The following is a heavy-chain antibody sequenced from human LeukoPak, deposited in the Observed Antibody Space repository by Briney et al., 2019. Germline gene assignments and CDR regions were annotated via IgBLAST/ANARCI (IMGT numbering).Heavy chain of an antibody. CDR2: ISGSGGST. V-gene: IGHV3-23*01. CDR3: AKDAQSGSYSLVDYYYMDV. D-gene: IGHD1-26*01. Sequence: GGSLRLSCAASGISVSRYWMSWVRQAPGKGLEWVSAISGSGGSTYYADSVKGRFTISRDNSKNTLYLQMNSLRAEDTAVYYCAKDAQSGSYSLVDYYYMDVWGKGTTVTVSS. CDR1: GISVSRYW. J-gene: IGHJ6*03.